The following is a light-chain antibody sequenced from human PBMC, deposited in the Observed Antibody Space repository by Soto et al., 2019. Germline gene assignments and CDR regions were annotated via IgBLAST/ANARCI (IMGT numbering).Light chain of an antibody. V-gene: IGLV2-14*03. CDR3: SSYTSSSTLYVV. Sequence: QSVLTQPASVSGSPGQSITIPCTGTSRDVGAYNYVSWYQQHPGKAPKLMIYDVTNRPSGVSNRFSGSKSGNTASLTISGLQAEDEADYYCSSYTSSSTLYVVFGGGTKLTVL. J-gene: IGLJ2*01. CDR1: SRDVGAYNY. CDR2: DVT.